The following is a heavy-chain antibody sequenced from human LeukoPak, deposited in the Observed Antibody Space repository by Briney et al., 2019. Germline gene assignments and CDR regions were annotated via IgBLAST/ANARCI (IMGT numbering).Heavy chain of an antibody. CDR1: GYTFTSYD. CDR2: MNPNSGNT. V-gene: IGHV1-8*01. Sequence: ASVKVSCKASGYTFTSYDINWVRQATGQGLEWMGWMNPNSGNTGYAQKFQGRATMTRNTSISTAYMELSSLRSEDTAVYYCARGQVKYQLFNIWGQGTMVTVSS. CDR3: ARGQVKYQLFNI. J-gene: IGHJ3*02. D-gene: IGHD2-2*01.